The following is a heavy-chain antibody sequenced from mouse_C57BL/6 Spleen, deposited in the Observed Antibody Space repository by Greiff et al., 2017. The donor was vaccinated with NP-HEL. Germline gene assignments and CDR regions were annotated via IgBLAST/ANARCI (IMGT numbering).Heavy chain of an antibody. CDR2: IYPGSSNT. V-gene: IGHV1-66*01. J-gene: IGHJ2*01. CDR3: ARDLTGYFDY. D-gene: IGHD4-1*01. CDR1: GYSFTSYY. Sequence: QVQLQQSGPELVKPGASVKISCKASGYSFTSYYIHWVKQRPGQGLEWIGWIYPGSSNTKYNEKFKGKATLTADTSSSTAYMQRSSLTSEDSAVYYCARDLTGYFDYWGQGTTLTVSS.